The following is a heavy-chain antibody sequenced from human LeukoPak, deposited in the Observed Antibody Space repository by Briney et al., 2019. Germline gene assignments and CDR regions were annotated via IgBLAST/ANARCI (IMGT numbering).Heavy chain of an antibody. D-gene: IGHD2-21*02. CDR1: GFTFSDYY. V-gene: IGHV3-11*03. Sequence: GGSLRLSCAASGFTFSDYYMSWIRQAPGKGLKWVSYISSSSSYTNYADSVKGRFTISRDNAKNSLYLQMNSLRAEDTAVYYCAKHYQVVTAVQTLDYWGQGTLVTVSS. CDR2: ISSSSSYT. J-gene: IGHJ4*02. CDR3: AKHYQVVTAVQTLDY.